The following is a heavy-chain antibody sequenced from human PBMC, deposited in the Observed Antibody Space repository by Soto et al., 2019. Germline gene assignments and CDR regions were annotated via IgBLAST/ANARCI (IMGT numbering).Heavy chain of an antibody. CDR2: INHSGST. CDR1: GGSFSDYY. V-gene: IGHV4-34*01. Sequence: KPSETLSLTCAVYGGSFSDYYWSWIRQPPGKGLEWIGEINHSGSTNYNPSLKSRVTVSVDTSKNQFSLKLSSVTAADTSVYYCARVRHKAATFRDYYYGMDVWGQGTTVTVSS. J-gene: IGHJ6*02. CDR3: ARVRHKAATFRDYYYGMDV. D-gene: IGHD2-15*01.